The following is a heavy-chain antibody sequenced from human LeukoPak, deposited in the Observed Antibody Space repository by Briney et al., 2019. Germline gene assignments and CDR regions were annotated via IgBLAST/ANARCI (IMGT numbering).Heavy chain of an antibody. V-gene: IGHV3-20*04. J-gene: IGHJ3*02. CDR1: GFTLDDYG. D-gene: IGHD6-13*01. CDR2: INWNGGST. CDR3: ASSSWYGDAFDI. Sequence: GGSLRLSRAASGFTLDDYGMSWVRHAPGKGLEWVSGINWNGGSTGYADSVKGRFTISRDNAKNSLYLQMNSLRAEDTALYYCASSSWYGDAFDIWGQGTMVTVSS.